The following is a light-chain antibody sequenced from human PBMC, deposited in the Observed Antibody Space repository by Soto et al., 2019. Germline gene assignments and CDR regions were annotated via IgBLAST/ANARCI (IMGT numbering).Light chain of an antibody. V-gene: IGKV1-39*01. CDR2: DAS. CDR1: QSIXSY. Sequence: DXXLXQSPSXLSASVXDKVTITXRASQSIXSYLNWVQQKPGKAPKLLIYDASSLQTGVPSRFSGSGSGTDFSLTISSLQPEDFATYYCQQSYSTPPWTFGQGTKVEIK. J-gene: IGKJ1*01. CDR3: QQSYSTPPWT.